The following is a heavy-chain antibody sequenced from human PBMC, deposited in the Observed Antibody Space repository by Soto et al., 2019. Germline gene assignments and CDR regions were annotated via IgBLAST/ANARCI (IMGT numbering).Heavy chain of an antibody. J-gene: IGHJ4*02. CDR1: GFTFSSYA. Sequence: PGGSLRLSCAASGFTFSSYAMSWVRQAPGKGLEWVSAISGSGGSTYYADSVKGRFTISRDNSKNTLYLQMNSLRAEDTAVYYCAKTHRSGSHSIPNDYWGQGTLVTVSS. D-gene: IGHD1-26*01. CDR3: AKTHRSGSHSIPNDY. CDR2: ISGSGGST. V-gene: IGHV3-23*01.